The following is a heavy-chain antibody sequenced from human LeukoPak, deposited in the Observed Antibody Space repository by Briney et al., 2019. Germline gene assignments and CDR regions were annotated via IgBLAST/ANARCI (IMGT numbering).Heavy chain of an antibody. CDR1: GFTFSSYW. D-gene: IGHD2-2*01. V-gene: IGHV3-7*01. CDR3: ATSTAAAAKGGIY. J-gene: IGHJ4*02. CDR2: IKQDGSEK. Sequence: TGGSLRLSCAASGFTFSSYWMSWVRQAPGKGLEWVANIKQDGSEKYYVDSVKGRFTISRDNAKNSLYLQMNSLRAEDTAVYYCATSTAAAAKGGIYWGQGTLVTVSS.